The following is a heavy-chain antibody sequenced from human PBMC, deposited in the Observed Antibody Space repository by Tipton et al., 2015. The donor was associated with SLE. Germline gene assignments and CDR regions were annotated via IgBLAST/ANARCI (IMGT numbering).Heavy chain of an antibody. Sequence: GSLRLSCAASGFTFSSYAIHWVRQAPGKGLEYVSGISSNGDSTYSASSVKGRFTISRDNYRHTLYLQINSLRGEDTAVYNCARVRNTGYYSRGYMDVWGKGTTVIVSS. D-gene: IGHD3-9*01. CDR1: GFTFSSYA. J-gene: IGHJ6*03. CDR2: ISSNGDST. V-gene: IGHV3-64*01. CDR3: ARVRNTGYYSRGYMDV.